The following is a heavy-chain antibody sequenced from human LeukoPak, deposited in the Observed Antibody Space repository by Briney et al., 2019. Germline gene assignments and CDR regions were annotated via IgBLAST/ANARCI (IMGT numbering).Heavy chain of an antibody. J-gene: IGHJ4*02. Sequence: TSETLSLTCTVSGGSISSGDYYWSWIRQPPGKGLEWIGYIYYSGSTYYNPSLKSRVTISVDTSKNQFSLKLSSVTAADTAVYYCAREKGYYDSSGYSFIDYWGQGTLVTVSS. CDR3: AREKGYYDSSGYSFIDY. V-gene: IGHV4-30-4*01. CDR1: GGSISSGDYY. D-gene: IGHD3-22*01. CDR2: IYYSGST.